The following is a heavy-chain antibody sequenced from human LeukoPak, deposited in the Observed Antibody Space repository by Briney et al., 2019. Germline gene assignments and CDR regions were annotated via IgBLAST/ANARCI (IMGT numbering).Heavy chain of an antibody. V-gene: IGHV4-59*08. CDR2: IYYSGST. J-gene: IGHJ5*02. CDR1: GGSISSYY. Sequence: SETLSLTCTVSGGSISSYYWSWIRQPPGKGLEWIGYIYYSGSTNYNPSLKSRRVTISVDTSKNQFSLKLSSVTAADTAVYYCAKHYYRSAWFDPWGQGTLVTVSS. CDR3: AKHYYRSAWFDP. D-gene: IGHD3-22*01.